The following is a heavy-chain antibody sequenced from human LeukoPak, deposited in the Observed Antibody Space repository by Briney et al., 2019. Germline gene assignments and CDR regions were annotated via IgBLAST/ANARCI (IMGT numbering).Heavy chain of an antibody. CDR1: GGSISSNSHY. CDR2: VYYSGTT. D-gene: IGHD3-10*01. Sequence: PSETLSLTCTVSGGSISSNSHYWGWIRQPPGGGLEWIGSVYYSGTTYYNPSLKSRVTISVDTSKSHFSLKLSSVTAADTAVYYCATPSGTYYNGPDYFDYWGQGTLVTVSS. J-gene: IGHJ4*02. CDR3: ATPSGTYYNGPDYFDY. V-gene: IGHV4-39*02.